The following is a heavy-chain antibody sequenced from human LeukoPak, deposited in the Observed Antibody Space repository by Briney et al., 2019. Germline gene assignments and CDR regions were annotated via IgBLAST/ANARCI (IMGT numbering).Heavy chain of an antibody. Sequence: RPSETLSLTCTVSGGSISSSSYYWGWIRQPPGKGLEWIGSICYSGSTYYNPSLKSRVTISVDTSKNQFSLKLSSVTAADTAVYYCARETIASFYDSSGYHENLDYWGQGTLVTVSS. CDR2: ICYSGST. CDR3: ARETIASFYDSSGYHENLDY. D-gene: IGHD3-22*01. J-gene: IGHJ4*02. CDR1: GGSISSSSYY. V-gene: IGHV4-39*07.